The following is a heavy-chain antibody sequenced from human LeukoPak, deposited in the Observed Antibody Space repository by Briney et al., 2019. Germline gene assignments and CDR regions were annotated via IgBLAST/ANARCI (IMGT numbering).Heavy chain of an antibody. CDR2: ISSSSSTT. D-gene: IGHD2-2*01. Sequence: GGSLRLSCAVSGSTFSTYSMNWVRQAPGKGLEWVSYISSSSSTTYHADSVKGRFTISRDNAKNSLYLQMNSLRDEDTAVYYCARDQSCSTTSCLDPEYFQYWGQGTLVTVSS. CDR1: GSTFSTYS. V-gene: IGHV3-48*02. CDR3: ARDQSCSTTSCLDPEYFQY. J-gene: IGHJ1*01.